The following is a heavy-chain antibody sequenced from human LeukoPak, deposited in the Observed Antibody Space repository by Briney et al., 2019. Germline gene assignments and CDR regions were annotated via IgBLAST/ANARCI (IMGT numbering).Heavy chain of an antibody. J-gene: IGHJ3*02. V-gene: IGHV3-21*01. CDR1: GFTFSSYS. CDR3: ARDNSWGVVVIAIVDDWPSAFDI. CDR2: ISSSSSYI. Sequence: GGSLRLSCAASGFTFSSYSMNWVRQAPGKGLEWVSSISSSSSYIYYADSVKGRFTISRDNAKNSLYLQMNSLRAEDTAVYYCARDNSWGVVVIAIVDDWPSAFDIWGQGTMVTVSS. D-gene: IGHD2-21*01.